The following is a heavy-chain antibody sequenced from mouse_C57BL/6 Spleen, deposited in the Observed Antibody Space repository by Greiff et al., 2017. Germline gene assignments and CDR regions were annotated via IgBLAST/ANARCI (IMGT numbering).Heavy chain of an antibody. Sequence: ESGPGLVKPSQSLSLTCSVTGYSITSGYYWNWIRQFPGNKLEWMGYISYDGSNNYNPSLKNPISITRDTSKNQFFLKLNSVTTEDTATYYCASDDGTTWGAMDYWGQGTSVTVSS. CDR2: ISYDGSN. V-gene: IGHV3-6*01. CDR1: GYSITSGYY. J-gene: IGHJ4*01. D-gene: IGHD1-1*01. CDR3: ASDDGTTWGAMDY.